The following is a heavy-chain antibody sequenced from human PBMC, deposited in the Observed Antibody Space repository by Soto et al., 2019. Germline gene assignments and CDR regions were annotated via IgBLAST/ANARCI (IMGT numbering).Heavy chain of an antibody. D-gene: IGHD6-13*01. Sequence: GGSLRLSCAASGFTFSSYAMSWVRQAPGQGLEWVSAISGSGGSTYYADSVKGRFTISRDNSKNTLYLQMNRLRAEDTAVYYCAKDRRSSSPYYYYYGMDVWGQGTTVTVSS. CDR2: ISGSGGST. CDR1: GFTFSSYA. J-gene: IGHJ6*02. CDR3: AKDRRSSSPYYYYYGMDV. V-gene: IGHV3-23*01.